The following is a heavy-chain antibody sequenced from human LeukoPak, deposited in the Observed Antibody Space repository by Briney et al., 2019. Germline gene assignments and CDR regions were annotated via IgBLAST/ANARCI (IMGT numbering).Heavy chain of an antibody. CDR1: GFTFSNYW. D-gene: IGHD3-10*01. CDR3: ARAPPPSMVRGVVFDY. J-gene: IGHJ4*02. Sequence: GSLRLSCAASGFTFSNYWMSWVRQPPGKVLEWIGEINHSGSTNYNPSLKSRVTISVDTSKNQFSLKLSSVTAADTAVYYCARAPPPSMVRGVVFDYWGQGTLVTVSS. CDR2: INHSGST. V-gene: IGHV4-34*01.